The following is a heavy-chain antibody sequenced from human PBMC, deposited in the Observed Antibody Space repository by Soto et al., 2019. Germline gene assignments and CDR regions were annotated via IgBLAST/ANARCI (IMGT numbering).Heavy chain of an antibody. CDR2: IYTSASI. V-gene: IGHV4-4*07. CDR1: GADINTYS. CDR3: ARDRGAGYNFYYGMDV. Sequence: ETLSLTCSVSGADINTYSWTWIRQPAGKGLEWIGRIYTSASINYNPSLRGRVTLSVDTSTNQVSLKLASVTAADTAVYYCARDRGAGYNFYYGMDVWGQGTTVTVSS. D-gene: IGHD3-10*01. J-gene: IGHJ6*02.